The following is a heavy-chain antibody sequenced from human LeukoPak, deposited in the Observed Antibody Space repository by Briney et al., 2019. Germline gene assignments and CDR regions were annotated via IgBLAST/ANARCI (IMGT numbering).Heavy chain of an antibody. CDR3: AKDPGTIQQLYYFDY. V-gene: IGHV3-23*01. D-gene: IGHD1/OR15-1a*01. CDR1: GFPFSSLP. Sequence: GGPLSHPCAASGFPFSSLPMRWAAPPPGRGGEGFSALSGSGGSTYYADSVKGRFTISRDNSKNTLYLQMNSLRAEDTAVYYCAKDPGTIQQLYYFDYWGQGTLVTVSP. J-gene: IGHJ4*02. CDR2: LSGSGGST.